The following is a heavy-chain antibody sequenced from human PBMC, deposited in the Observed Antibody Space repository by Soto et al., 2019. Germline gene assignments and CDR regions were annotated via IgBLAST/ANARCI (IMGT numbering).Heavy chain of an antibody. V-gene: IGHV1-69*06. D-gene: IGHD2-2*01. CDR2: IIPIFGTA. Sequence: SVRVSCKASGVTFSSYAISWVRQAPGQGLEWMGGIIPIFGTANYAQKFQGRVTITADKSTSTAYMQLSSLRSEDTAVYYCASCSSTSCYVLNYYYGMDVWGQGTTVTVSS. J-gene: IGHJ6*02. CDR3: ASCSSTSCYVLNYYYGMDV. CDR1: GVTFSSYA.